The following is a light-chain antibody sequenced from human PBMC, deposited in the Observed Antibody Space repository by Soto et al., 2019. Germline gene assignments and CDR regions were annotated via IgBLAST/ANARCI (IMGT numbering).Light chain of an antibody. CDR3: QHYQGGHPIA. Sequence: EIVLTQSPDTLSLSPEESATLSCRASQSVSARLAWYKHKPGQPPRLLISDVFNRASGVAERLSGSGSETDFTLIIRRLEPEDSALYYCQHYQGGHPIACGQGTRLEIK. CDR1: QSVSAR. J-gene: IGKJ5*01. CDR2: DVF. V-gene: IGKV3-20*01.